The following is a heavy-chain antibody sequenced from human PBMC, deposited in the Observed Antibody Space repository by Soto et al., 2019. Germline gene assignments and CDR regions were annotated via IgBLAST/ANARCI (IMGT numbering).Heavy chain of an antibody. V-gene: IGHV1-2*02. Sequence: QVQLMQSGAEVKKPGASVKVSCKASGYTFTDYYMHWVRQAPGQGLEWMGWINPNSGDTNYAQKFQGRVTMTRDTSISTAYMELSRLRSDDTAVYYCARDPNSGGFDYWGQGALVTVSA. CDR3: ARDPNSGGFDY. J-gene: IGHJ4*02. CDR1: GYTFTDYY. CDR2: INPNSGDT. D-gene: IGHD6-13*01.